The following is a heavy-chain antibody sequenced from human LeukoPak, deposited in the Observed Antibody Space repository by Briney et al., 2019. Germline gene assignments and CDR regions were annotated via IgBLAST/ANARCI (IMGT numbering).Heavy chain of an antibody. CDR2: INHSGST. V-gene: IGHV4-34*01. D-gene: IGHD6-13*01. CDR1: GGSFSGYY. CDR3: ARWTGYSGSSAFDY. Sequence: PSETLSLTCAFYGGSFSGYYWSWIRQPPGKGLEWIGEINHSGSTNYNPSLKSRVTISVDTSKTQFSLKLSTVTAADTAVYYCARWTGYSGSSAFDYWGQGTLVTVSS. J-gene: IGHJ4*02.